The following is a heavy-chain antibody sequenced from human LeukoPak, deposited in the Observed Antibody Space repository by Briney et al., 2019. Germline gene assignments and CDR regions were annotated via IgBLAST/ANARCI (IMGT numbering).Heavy chain of an antibody. CDR3: GASGSGNFDY. J-gene: IGHJ4*02. V-gene: IGHV4-4*07. CDR2: IYTSGST. D-gene: IGHD1-26*01. Sequence: SETLSLTCTVSGGSISSYYWSWIRQPAGKGLEWIGRIYTSGSTKYNPSLKSRVTMSLDHSKNQLSLKLSSVSAADTAVYYCGASGSGNFDYWGQGTLVTVSS. CDR1: GGSISSYY.